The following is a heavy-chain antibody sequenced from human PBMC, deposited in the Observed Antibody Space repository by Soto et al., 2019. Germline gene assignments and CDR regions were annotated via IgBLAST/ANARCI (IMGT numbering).Heavy chain of an antibody. Sequence: PSETLSLTCTVSGGSISSSSYYWGWIRQPPGEGLEWIGSIYYSGSTYYNPSLKSRVTISVDTSKNQFSLKLSSVTAADTAVYYCARRGAGYYYYGMHVWGQGTTVTAP. CDR2: IYYSGST. J-gene: IGHJ6*02. CDR3: ARRGAGYYYYGMHV. CDR1: GGSISSSSYY. V-gene: IGHV4-39*01.